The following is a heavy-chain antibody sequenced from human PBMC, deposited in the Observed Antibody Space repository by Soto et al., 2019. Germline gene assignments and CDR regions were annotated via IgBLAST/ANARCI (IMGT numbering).Heavy chain of an antibody. CDR2: VNDSGNS. Sequence: QVQLHQWGAGQLRASETLSLTCGVSGGSFSGYYWSWIRQPPGKGPEWIGEVNDSGNSNYNPSHKRRVVISVDTPKNEFSLKMNTVTAADTGVYYCARVRRWLPEEMVDLWGQGALVTVSS. CDR3: ARVRRWLPEEMVDL. CDR1: GGSFSGYY. V-gene: IGHV4-34*01. J-gene: IGHJ5*02. D-gene: IGHD5-12*01.